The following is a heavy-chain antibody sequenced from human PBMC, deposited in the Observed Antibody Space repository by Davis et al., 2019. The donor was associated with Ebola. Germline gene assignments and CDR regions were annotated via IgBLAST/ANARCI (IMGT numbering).Heavy chain of an antibody. CDR3: TRDLKQPPPSYYYGMDV. J-gene: IGHJ6*02. Sequence: GESLKISCAASGFVFSNYVMSWVRQAPGKELEWVSTLGTSADTYYADSVKGRFTISRDNSKNTLHLQMNSLKTEDTAVYYCTRDLKQPPPSYYYGMDVWGQGTTVTVSS. V-gene: IGHV3-23*01. CDR2: LGTSADT. CDR1: GFVFSNYV. D-gene: IGHD6-13*01.